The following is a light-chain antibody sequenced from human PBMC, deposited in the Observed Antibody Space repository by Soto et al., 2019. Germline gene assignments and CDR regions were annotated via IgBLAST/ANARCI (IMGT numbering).Light chain of an antibody. CDR2: EVS. V-gene: IGLV2-8*01. J-gene: IGLJ2*01. CDR3: SSYAGNNNVV. Sequence: QSVLTQPPSASGSPGQSVTISCTGTSSDVGDDKFVSWYQQHPGKAPKLLIYEVSRRPSGVPDRFSGSKSGNTASLTVSGLQAEDEADYYCSSYAGNNNVVFGGGTKLTVL. CDR1: SSDVGDDKF.